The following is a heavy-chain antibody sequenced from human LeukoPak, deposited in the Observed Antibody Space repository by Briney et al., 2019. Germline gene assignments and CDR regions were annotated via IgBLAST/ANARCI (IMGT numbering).Heavy chain of an antibody. CDR1: GFTFSSYA. J-gene: IGHJ6*02. Sequence: PGRSLRLSCAASGFTFSSYAMHWVRQAPGKGLEWVAVMSYDGSNKYYADSVKGRFTISRDNSKNTLYLQMNSLRAEDTAVYYCARPGSHYGMDVWGQGTTVTVSS. CDR3: ARPGSHYGMDV. CDR2: MSYDGSNK. V-gene: IGHV3-30-3*01. D-gene: IGHD3-10*01.